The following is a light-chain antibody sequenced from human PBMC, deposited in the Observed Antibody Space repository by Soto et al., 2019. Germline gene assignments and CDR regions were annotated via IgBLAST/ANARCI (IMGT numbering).Light chain of an antibody. Sequence: DITMTKYPSSLSAYVRDRVTITCQASQDISNYLNWYQQKPGKAPKLLIYDASNLERGVPPRFSGSTSGAESTLTITGLKPDDLGTYYCQHNTDFTFGQGGNVDIK. J-gene: IGKJ2*01. CDR3: QHNTDFT. V-gene: IGKV1-33*01. CDR1: QDISNY. CDR2: DAS.